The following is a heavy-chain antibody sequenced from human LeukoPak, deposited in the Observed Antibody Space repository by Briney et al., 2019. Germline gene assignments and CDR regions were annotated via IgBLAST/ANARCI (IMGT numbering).Heavy chain of an antibody. V-gene: IGHV1-18*04. D-gene: IGHD3-10*01. J-gene: IGHJ5*02. CDR2: ISAYNGIT. CDR1: GYTFTSYG. CDR3: ARVTARFSMVRGAPVRGWFDP. Sequence: GASVKVSCKASGYTFTSYGISWVRQAPGQGLEWMGWISAYNGITNYAQKLQGRVTMTTDTSTSTAYMELRSLRSDDTAVYYCARVTARFSMVRGAPVRGWFDPWGQGTLVTVSS.